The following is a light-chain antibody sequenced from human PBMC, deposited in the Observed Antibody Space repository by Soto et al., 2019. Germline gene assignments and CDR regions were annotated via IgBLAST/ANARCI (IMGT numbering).Light chain of an antibody. CDR1: QSVSNNY. CDR3: QQYGSSGT. J-gene: IGKJ1*01. Sequence: SVWTQSPGSLSLSPGGRATLSFRASQSVSNNYLAWYQQKPGRAPRLLIYGASHRATGIPGRFSGSGSGTAFTLTISRLEPEDFAVYYCQQYGSSGTFGQGTKVDIK. CDR2: GAS. V-gene: IGKV3-20*01.